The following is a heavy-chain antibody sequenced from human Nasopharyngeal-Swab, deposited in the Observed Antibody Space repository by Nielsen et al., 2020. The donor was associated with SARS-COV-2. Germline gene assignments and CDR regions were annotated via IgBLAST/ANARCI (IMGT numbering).Heavy chain of an antibody. CDR3: ARIDHTSYYYGSGRPFAFDY. J-gene: IGHJ4*02. D-gene: IGHD3-10*01. CDR2: ISSSSSYI. Sequence: GGSLRLSCAASGFTFSSYSMNWVRQAPGKGLEWVSSISSSSSYIYYADSVKGRFTISRDNAKNSLYLQMNSLRAEDTAVYYCARIDHTSYYYGSGRPFAFDYWGQGTLVTVSS. V-gene: IGHV3-21*01. CDR1: GFTFSSYS.